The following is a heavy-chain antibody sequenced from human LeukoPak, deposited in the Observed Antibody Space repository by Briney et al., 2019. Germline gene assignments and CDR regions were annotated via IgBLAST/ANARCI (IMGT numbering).Heavy chain of an antibody. J-gene: IGHJ4*02. V-gene: IGHV5-10-1*01. CDR3: ARRRDSGSYIDF. Sequence: PGESLRISCQASGNTFTIYWITWVRQMPGKGLEWMGTIDPSDSYTNYSPSFQGHVTISADKSIGTAYLQWSSLKASDTAMYYCARRRDSGSYIDFWGQGTLVTVSS. CDR2: IDPSDSYT. D-gene: IGHD1-26*01. CDR1: GNTFTIYW.